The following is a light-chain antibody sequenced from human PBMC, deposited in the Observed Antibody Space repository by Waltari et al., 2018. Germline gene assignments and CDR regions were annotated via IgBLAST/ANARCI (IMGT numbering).Light chain of an antibody. CDR1: RSDVGGYNY. CDR2: DVS. CDR3: SSYISSSTLEL. V-gene: IGLV2-14*03. Sequence: QSALTQPASVSGSPGPSITISCPGTRSDVGGYNYVSWYQQHPGKAPKLMIYDVSNRPSGVSNRFSGSKSGNTASLTISGLQAEDEADYYCSSYISSSTLELFGGGTSLTVL. J-gene: IGLJ2*01.